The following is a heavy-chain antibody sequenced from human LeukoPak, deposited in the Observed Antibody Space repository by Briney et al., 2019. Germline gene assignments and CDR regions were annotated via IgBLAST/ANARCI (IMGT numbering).Heavy chain of an antibody. J-gene: IGHJ4*02. CDR2: ISGSGGST. V-gene: IGHV3-23*01. CDR1: GFTVSSIY. CDR3: ARERIGDGYNYAY. Sequence: GGSLRLSCAASGFTVSSIYMSWVRQAPGKGLEWVSAISGSGGSTFYADSVKGRFTISRDNSKSTLYLQMNSLRAEDTAVYYCARERIGDGYNYAYWGQGTLVTVSS. D-gene: IGHD5-24*01.